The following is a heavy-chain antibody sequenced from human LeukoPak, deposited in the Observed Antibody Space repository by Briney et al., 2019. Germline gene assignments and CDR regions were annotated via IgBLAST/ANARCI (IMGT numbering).Heavy chain of an antibody. Sequence: SETLSLTCTVSGGSISSYYWSWIRQPPGKGLEWIGYIYYSGSTNYNPSPKSRVTISVDTSKNQFSLKLSSVTAADTAVYYCAGHNNWFDPWGQGTLVTVSS. CDR3: AGHNNWFDP. V-gene: IGHV4-59*01. CDR2: IYYSGST. CDR1: GGSISSYY. J-gene: IGHJ5*02.